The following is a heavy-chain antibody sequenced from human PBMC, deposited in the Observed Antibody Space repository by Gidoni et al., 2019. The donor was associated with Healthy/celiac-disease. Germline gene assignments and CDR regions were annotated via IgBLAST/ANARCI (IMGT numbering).Heavy chain of an antibody. CDR1: GFTFSDYY. CDR2: ISSSSSYT. CDR3: ARVGCSGGSCYWYFDL. D-gene: IGHD2-15*01. Sequence: QVQLVESGGGLVKPGGSLRLSCAASGFTFSDYYMSWIRQAPGKGLEWVSYISSSSSYTNYADSVKGRFTISRDNAKNSLYLQMNSLRAEDTAVYYCARVGCSGGSCYWYFDLWGRGTLVTVSS. V-gene: IGHV3-11*05. J-gene: IGHJ2*01.